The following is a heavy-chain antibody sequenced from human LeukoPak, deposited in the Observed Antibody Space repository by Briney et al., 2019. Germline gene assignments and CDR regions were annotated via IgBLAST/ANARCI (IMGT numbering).Heavy chain of an antibody. V-gene: IGHV3-23*01. Sequence: PGGSLRLSCAASGFTFSSYAMSWVRQAPGKGLEWVSAISGSGGNTYYADSVRGRFTISRDNSKNTLYLQMNSLRAEDTAVYYCAKDLPYDSSGDAFDIWGQGTMVTVSS. CDR3: AKDLPYDSSGDAFDI. CDR1: GFTFSSYA. CDR2: ISGSGGNT. J-gene: IGHJ3*02. D-gene: IGHD3-22*01.